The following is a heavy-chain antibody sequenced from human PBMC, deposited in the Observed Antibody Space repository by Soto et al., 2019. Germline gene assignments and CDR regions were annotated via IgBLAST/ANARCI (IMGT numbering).Heavy chain of an antibody. V-gene: IGHV3-11*01. CDR3: ARGFLLSVVVGGTDY. Sequence: QVQLVESGGGLVKPGGSQRLSCTASGFTFSDYYMSWIRQAPGKGLEWVSYISSDANTIYYADSVKGRFTISRDNANNSMYLQMNSLRAEDTAVYYCARGFLLSVVVGGTDYWGQGTLVTVSS. CDR1: GFTFSDYY. J-gene: IGHJ4*02. CDR2: ISSDANTI. D-gene: IGHD2-2*01.